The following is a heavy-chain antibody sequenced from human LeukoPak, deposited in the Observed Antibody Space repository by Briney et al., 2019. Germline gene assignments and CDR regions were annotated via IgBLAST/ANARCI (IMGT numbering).Heavy chain of an antibody. V-gene: IGHV3-7*05. J-gene: IGHJ4*02. CDR1: GFTFSNYW. Sequence: QPGGSLPLSCAASGFTFSNYWMTWVRQAPGKGLEWVANIKQDGSEKYYADSVKGRFTISRDNARNSLYLQMNSRRAEDTAVYCCARVRGGYYFDFWGQGTLVTVSS. CDR2: IKQDGSEK. CDR3: ARVRGGYYFDF. D-gene: IGHD3-16*01.